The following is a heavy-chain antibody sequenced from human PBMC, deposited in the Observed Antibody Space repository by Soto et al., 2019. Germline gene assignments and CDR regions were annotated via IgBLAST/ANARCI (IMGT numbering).Heavy chain of an antibody. CDR1: GFTFSSYG. V-gene: IGHV3-33*01. CDR2: IWYDGSNK. Sequence: LACAASGFTFSSYGMHCVRQAPGKGLEWVAVIWYDGSNKYYADSVKGRFTISRDNSKNTLYLQMNSLRDEDTDVYYCAREKAVAPDYWGQGTLVTVYS. D-gene: IGHD6-19*01. J-gene: IGHJ4*02. CDR3: AREKAVAPDY.